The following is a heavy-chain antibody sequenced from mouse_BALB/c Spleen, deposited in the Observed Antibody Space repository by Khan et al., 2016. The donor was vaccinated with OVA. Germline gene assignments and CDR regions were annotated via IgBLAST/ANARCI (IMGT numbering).Heavy chain of an antibody. V-gene: IGHV9-4*02. CDR2: INTHSGVP. Sequence: QVQLKQSGPELKKPGETVRISCKASGYTFTTAGMQWVQKMPGKGLKWIGWINTHSGVPKYAEDFKGRFAFSLETSASTVYLQITNLKNEDTATYFCARGGAAFYRNDGGAMDYGGQGTSGTVSS. CDR3: ARGGAAFYRNDGGAMDY. J-gene: IGHJ4*01. CDR1: GYTFTTAG. D-gene: IGHD2-14*01.